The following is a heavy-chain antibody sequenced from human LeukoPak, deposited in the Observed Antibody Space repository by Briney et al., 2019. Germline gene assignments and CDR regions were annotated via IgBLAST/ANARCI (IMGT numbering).Heavy chain of an antibody. CDR1: GLPFVGYR. J-gene: IGHJ4*02. CDR2: IASDGSST. V-gene: IGHV3-74*01. D-gene: IGHD4-23*01. CDR3: ARGRPHGNDY. Sequence: GGSLSLSLPAFGLPFVGYRLNWVRQAQGRGLVWVSRIASDGSSTTYADSVKARFSISRDNAKNTLYLQMNSLRVEDTAVYYCARGRPHGNDYWGQGTLVTLSS.